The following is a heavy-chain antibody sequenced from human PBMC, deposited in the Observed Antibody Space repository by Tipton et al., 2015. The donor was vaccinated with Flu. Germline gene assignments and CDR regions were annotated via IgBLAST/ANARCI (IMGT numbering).Heavy chain of an antibody. CDR2: IYHSGST. Sequence: TLSLTCNVSGGSISSSSDYWGWIRQPPGKGLEWIGTIYHSGSTYYNPSLKSRLTMSVDTSKNQFSLKLSSVTAADTAVYYCARHTGDSVRGVIDYWGQGTLFTVSS. D-gene: IGHD3-10*02. CDR1: GGSISSSSDY. J-gene: IGHJ4*02. V-gene: IGHV4-39*01. CDR3: ARHTGDSVRGVIDY.